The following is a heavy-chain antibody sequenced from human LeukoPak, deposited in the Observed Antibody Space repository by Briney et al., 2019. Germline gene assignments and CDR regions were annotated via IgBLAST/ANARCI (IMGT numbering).Heavy chain of an antibody. CDR1: GFTSSSYA. J-gene: IGHJ4*02. Sequence: GGSLRLSCAASGFTSSSYAMHWVRQAPGKGLEWVAVVSYDGSNKYYADSVKGRFTISRDNSKNTLYLQMNSLRAEDTAVYYCARDTMTTVIAYYFDYWGQGTLVTVSS. CDR2: VSYDGSNK. D-gene: IGHD4-17*01. V-gene: IGHV3-30*04. CDR3: ARDTMTTVIAYYFDY.